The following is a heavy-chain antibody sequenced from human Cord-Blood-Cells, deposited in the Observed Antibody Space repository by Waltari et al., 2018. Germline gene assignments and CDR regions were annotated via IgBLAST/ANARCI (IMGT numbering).Heavy chain of an antibody. CDR1: GGTFSSYA. V-gene: IGHV1-69*12. D-gene: IGHD6-6*01. J-gene: IGHJ4*02. CDR2: FIPIFGTA. CDR3: ARDSGLSPYSSSSYPFDY. Sequence: QVQLVQSGAEVKKPGSSVKVSCKASGGTFSSYAISWVLQAPGQGLEWMGGFIPIFGTANYAQKFQGRVTITADESTSTAYMELSSLRSEDTAVYYCARDSGLSPYSSSSYPFDYWGQGTLVTVSS.